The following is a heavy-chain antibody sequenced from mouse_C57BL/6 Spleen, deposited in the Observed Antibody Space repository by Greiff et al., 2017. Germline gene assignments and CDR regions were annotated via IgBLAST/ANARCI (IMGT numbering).Heavy chain of an antibody. CDR1: GYTFTSYW. D-gene: IGHD2-3*01. V-gene: IGHV1-72*01. CDR3: ARSEEDGYSAWFAY. Sequence: QVQLQQSGAELVKPGASVKLSCKASGYTFTSYWMHWVKQRPGRGLEWIGSIDPNSGGTKYNEKFKSKATLTVDKPASTAYMQLSSLTSEDSAVYYYARSEEDGYSAWFAYWGQGTLVTVSA. J-gene: IGHJ3*01. CDR2: IDPNSGGT.